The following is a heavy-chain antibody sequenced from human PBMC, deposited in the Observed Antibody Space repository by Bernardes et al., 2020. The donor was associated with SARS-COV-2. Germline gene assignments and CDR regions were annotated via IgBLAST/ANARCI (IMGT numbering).Heavy chain of an antibody. CDR1: GFTFRDVW. D-gene: IGHD3-22*01. V-gene: IGHV3-15*01. CDR2: LNRKSDGTTT. Sequence: GGSLRLSCAASGFTFRDVWMNWVRQAPGKGLEWVGRLNRKSDGTTTAYAETVKGRFTVSRDDYTNTLYLQMHSLKTEDTAVYYGVTVPSVEAMIWGQGTLVTVSS. CDR3: VTVPSVEAMI. J-gene: IGHJ4*02.